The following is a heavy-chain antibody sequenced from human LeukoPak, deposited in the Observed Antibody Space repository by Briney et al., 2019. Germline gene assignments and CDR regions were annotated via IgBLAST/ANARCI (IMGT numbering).Heavy chain of an antibody. CDR1: GYTFTSYY. CDR3: ARAGQWLAY. D-gene: IGHD6-19*01. Sequence: SVTVYCKSSGYTFTSYYMHWVRQAPGKGLEWMGIINPSGGSTSYAQKFQGRVTMTRDTSTSTVYMELSSLRSEDTAVYYCARAGQWLAYWGQGTLVTVSS. J-gene: IGHJ4*02. CDR2: INPSGGST. V-gene: IGHV1-46*01.